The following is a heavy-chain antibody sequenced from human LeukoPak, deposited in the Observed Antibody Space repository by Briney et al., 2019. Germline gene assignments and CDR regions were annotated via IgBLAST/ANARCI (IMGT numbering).Heavy chain of an antibody. CDR2: IKQDGREK. CDR3: ARVEDYDILTGFDY. D-gene: IGHD3-9*01. CDR1: GFTFSSYW. J-gene: IGHJ4*02. V-gene: IGHV3-7*01. Sequence: PGGSLRLSCAASGFTFSSYWMSWVRQAPGKGLEWVANIKQDGREKYYVDSVKGRFTISRDNAKNSLYLQMNSLRAEDTAVYYCARVEDYDILTGFDYGGQGTLVTVSS.